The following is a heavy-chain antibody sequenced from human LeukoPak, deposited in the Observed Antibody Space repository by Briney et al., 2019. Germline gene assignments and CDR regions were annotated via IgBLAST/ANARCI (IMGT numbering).Heavy chain of an antibody. CDR2: ISNSGADT. Sequence: GGSLRLSCSASGFTFNNYAMNWVRQAPGKGLEWVSSISNSGADTYYADSVRGRFTISRDDSKNTLYLQMNSLRPEDTAVYYCARGFCSSTNCYQGPFDFWGQGTLVTVSS. V-gene: IGHV3-23*01. J-gene: IGHJ4*02. CDR1: GFTFNNYA. CDR3: ARGFCSSTNCYQGPFDF. D-gene: IGHD2-2*01.